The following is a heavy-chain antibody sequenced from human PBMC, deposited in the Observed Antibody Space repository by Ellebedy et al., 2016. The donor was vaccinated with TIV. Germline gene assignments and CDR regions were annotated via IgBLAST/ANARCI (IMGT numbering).Heavy chain of an antibody. V-gene: IGHV4-4*07. CDR3: ARVRFSPGWFDP. Sequence: PSETLSLTCTVSGGSINNYYWNWIRQPAGKGLEWIGRLYTGGIATYNPSLKSRVTISVDTSRNQVYLNVNSVTAADTGVYHCARVRFSPGWFDPWGQGTLVTVSS. J-gene: IGHJ5*02. CDR1: GGSINNYY. CDR2: LYTGGIA.